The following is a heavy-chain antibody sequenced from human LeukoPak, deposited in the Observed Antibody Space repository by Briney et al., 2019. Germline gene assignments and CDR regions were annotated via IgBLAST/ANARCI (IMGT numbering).Heavy chain of an antibody. CDR2: ISGSGDST. Sequence: PGGSLTLSCAASGLTFSSHALSWVRQAPGKGLEWVSVISGSGDSTHYADSVKGRFTISRDNSKNTLYLQMKSLRAEDTAVYYCAKDYWEWSRANWGQGTLVTVSS. CDR3: AKDYWEWSRAN. V-gene: IGHV3-23*01. D-gene: IGHD3-3*01. CDR1: GLTFSSHA. J-gene: IGHJ4*02.